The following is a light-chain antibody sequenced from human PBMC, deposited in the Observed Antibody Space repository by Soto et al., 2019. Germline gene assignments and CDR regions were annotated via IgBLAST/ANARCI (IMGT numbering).Light chain of an antibody. V-gene: IGKV1-5*01. CDR3: LQDNSYPLT. J-gene: IGKJ4*01. CDR2: DAS. CDR1: QSISSW. Sequence: DILMAQSPYPLSASVADSVTLTCRASQSISSWLAWYQQKPGKAPKLLIYDASSLESGVPSRFSGSGSGTEFTLTISSLQPEDFATYYCLQDNSYPLTFGGGTKVDI.